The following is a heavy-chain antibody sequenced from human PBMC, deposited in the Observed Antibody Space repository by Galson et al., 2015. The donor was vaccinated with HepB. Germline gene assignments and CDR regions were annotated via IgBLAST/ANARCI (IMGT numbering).Heavy chain of an antibody. CDR1: GFTVSSNY. Sequence: SLRLSCAASGFTVSSNYMSWVRQAPGKGLEWVSVIYSGGSTYYADSVKGRFTISRDNSKNTLYLQMNSLRAEDTAVYYCCTRGPPSVLGYGMDVWGQGTTVTVSS. J-gene: IGHJ6*02. D-gene: IGHD2-2*01. V-gene: IGHV3-53*01. CDR2: IYSGGST. CDR3: CTRGPPSVLGYGMDV.